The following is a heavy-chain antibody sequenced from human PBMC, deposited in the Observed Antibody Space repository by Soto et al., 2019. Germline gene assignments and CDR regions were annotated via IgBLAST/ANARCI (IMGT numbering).Heavy chain of an antibody. CDR3: ARGRYGDY. J-gene: IGHJ4*02. D-gene: IGHD1-1*01. CDR1: GYAFTTYG. Sequence: QVHLVQSGAEVKKPGASVKVSCKGSGYAFTTYGITWVRPAPGQGLEWMGWLSAHNGNTNYAQKLQGRVTVTRDTSTSTAYMELRSLRSDDTAVYDCARGRYGDYWGQGALVTVSS. V-gene: IGHV1-18*01. CDR2: LSAHNGNT.